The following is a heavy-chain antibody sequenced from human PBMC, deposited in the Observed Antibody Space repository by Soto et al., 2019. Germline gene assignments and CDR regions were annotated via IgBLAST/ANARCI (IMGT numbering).Heavy chain of an antibody. Sequence: SETLSLTCTVSGGSISTSTFFWTWIRQPPGKGPEWMGSINYSGTTYYTSSLRSRMTISVDASKNQFSLKMSSVTAADTAVYYCAPLIHCFTTSCYFDYWGQG. CDR2: INYSGTT. CDR1: GGSISTSTFF. V-gene: IGHV4-39*01. CDR3: APLIHCFTTSCYFDY. J-gene: IGHJ4*02. D-gene: IGHD2-2*01.